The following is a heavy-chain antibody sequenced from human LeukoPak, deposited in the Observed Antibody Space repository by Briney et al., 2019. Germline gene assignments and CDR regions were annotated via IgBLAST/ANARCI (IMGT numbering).Heavy chain of an antibody. V-gene: IGHV3-23*01. CDR2: TRGGGGSA. J-gene: IGHJ3*02. CDR3: ARDPNGDYIGAFDM. Sequence: GSLRLSCTASGFTFSAYAMMWVRQAPGKGPEWVSATRGGGGSAFYADSVKGRFTISRDNSKYTLFLQMNSLRAEDTAVYYCARDPNGDYIGAFDMWGPGTMVTVSS. D-gene: IGHD4-17*01. CDR1: GFTFSAYA.